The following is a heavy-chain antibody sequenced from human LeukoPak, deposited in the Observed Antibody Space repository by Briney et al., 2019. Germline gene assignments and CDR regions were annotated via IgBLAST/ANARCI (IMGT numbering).Heavy chain of an antibody. CDR2: ISGSGGST. Sequence: GGSLRLSCAASGFTFSSYAMGWVRQAPGRGLEWVSGISGSGGSTYYADSVKGRFTISRDNSKNTLYLQMNSLRAEDTAVYYCAKAYYYGSANTYYFDYWGQGTLVTVSS. D-gene: IGHD3-10*01. CDR1: GFTFSSYA. CDR3: AKAYYYGSANTYYFDY. J-gene: IGHJ4*02. V-gene: IGHV3-23*01.